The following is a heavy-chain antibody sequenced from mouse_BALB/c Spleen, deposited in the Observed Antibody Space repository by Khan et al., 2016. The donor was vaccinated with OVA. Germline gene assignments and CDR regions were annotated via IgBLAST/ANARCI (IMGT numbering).Heavy chain of an antibody. CDR1: GYTFTDYY. CDR2: ISPGSGDT. D-gene: IGHD1-2*01. J-gene: IGHJ3*01. Sequence: QVRLQQSGAELARPGASVKLSCKASGYTFTDYYINGVKQRTGQGLEWIGEISPGSGDTYYNERFKGKATLTADKSSSTAYMQLSSPTSEATAIYFCARRNYFGYTFAYWGQGTLVTVSA. V-gene: IGHV1-77*01. CDR3: ARRNYFGYTFAY.